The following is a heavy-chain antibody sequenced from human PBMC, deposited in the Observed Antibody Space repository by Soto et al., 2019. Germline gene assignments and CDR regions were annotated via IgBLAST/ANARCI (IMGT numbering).Heavy chain of an antibody. CDR1: GFTFSSYG. CDR3: ARASSVVVVTALFDL. Sequence: QVQLVESGGGVVQPGRSLRLSCAASGFTFSSYGMHWVRQAPGKGLEWVAVIWYDGSNKYYADSVKGRFTISRDNSKNTLYLQMNTLRAEDTAVYYCARASSVVVVTALFDLCGRGTLVTVSS. D-gene: IGHD2-21*02. CDR2: IWYDGSNK. J-gene: IGHJ2*01. V-gene: IGHV3-33*01.